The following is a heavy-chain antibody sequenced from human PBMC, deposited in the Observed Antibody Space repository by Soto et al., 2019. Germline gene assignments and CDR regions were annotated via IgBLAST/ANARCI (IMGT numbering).Heavy chain of an antibody. CDR1: GFTFSSYG. V-gene: IGHV3-30*18. CDR2: ISYDGSNK. Sequence: QPGGSLRLSCAASGFTFSSYGMHWVRQAPGKGLEWVAVISYDGSNKYYADSVKGRFTISRDNSKNTLYLQMNSLRAEDTAVYYCAKDRLVLMVYALGPGFDPWGQGTLVTVSS. J-gene: IGHJ5*02. CDR3: AKDRLVLMVYALGPGFDP. D-gene: IGHD2-8*01.